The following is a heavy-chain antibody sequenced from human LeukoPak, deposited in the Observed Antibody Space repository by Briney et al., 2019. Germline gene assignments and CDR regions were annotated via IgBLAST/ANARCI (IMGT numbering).Heavy chain of an antibody. Sequence: ASVKVSCKASGYTFTSYDINWVRQATGQGLEWMGRMNPNSGSTGYAQKFQGRVTITRNTSISTAYMELSSLRSEDTAVYYCARGFSTYYYDSSGYMSRDHWGQGTLVTVSS. V-gene: IGHV1-8*03. CDR1: GYTFTSYD. CDR2: MNPNSGST. J-gene: IGHJ4*02. CDR3: ARGFSTYYYDSSGYMSRDH. D-gene: IGHD3-22*01.